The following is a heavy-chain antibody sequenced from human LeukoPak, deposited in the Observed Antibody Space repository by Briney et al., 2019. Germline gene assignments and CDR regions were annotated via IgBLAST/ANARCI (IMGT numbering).Heavy chain of an antibody. CDR3: AKDKGWFGELLSPYYFDY. CDR1: GFTFSSYG. Sequence: PGGSLRLSCAASGFTFSSYGMHWVRQAPGKGLEWVAVISYDGSNKYYADSVKGRFTISRDNSKNTLYLQMNSLRAEDTAVYYCAKDKGWFGELLSPYYFDYWGQGTLVTVSS. D-gene: IGHD3-10*01. J-gene: IGHJ4*02. V-gene: IGHV3-30*18. CDR2: ISYDGSNK.